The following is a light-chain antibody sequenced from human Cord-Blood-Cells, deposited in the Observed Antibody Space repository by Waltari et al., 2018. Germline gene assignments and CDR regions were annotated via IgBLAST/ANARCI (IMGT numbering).Light chain of an antibody. J-gene: IGKJ1*01. CDR3: MQALQTPT. CDR1: QSLLHNNEYNY. CDR2: LGS. V-gene: IGKV2-28*01. Sequence: MVMLRSPFSLPVTPGKPAAIPFRSSQSLLHNNEYNYLDWYLQKPGQSPQLLIYLGSNRASGVPDRFSGSGSGTDFTLKISRVEAEDVGVYYCMQALQTPTFGQGTKVEIK.